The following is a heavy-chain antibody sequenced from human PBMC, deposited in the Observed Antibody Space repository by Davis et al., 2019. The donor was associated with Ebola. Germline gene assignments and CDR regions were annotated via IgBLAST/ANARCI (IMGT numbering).Heavy chain of an antibody. Sequence: SETLSLTCTVSGGSVSNYYWSWIRQPAGKGLEWIGRIYSSGSTNYNPSLKSRVTMSVDTSKNQFSLKLSSVTAADTAVYYCARSDRKWKFDLWGQGALVTVS. CDR2: IYSSGST. CDR3: ARSDRKWKFDL. D-gene: IGHD1-20*01. V-gene: IGHV4-4*07. CDR1: GGSVSNYY. J-gene: IGHJ5*02.